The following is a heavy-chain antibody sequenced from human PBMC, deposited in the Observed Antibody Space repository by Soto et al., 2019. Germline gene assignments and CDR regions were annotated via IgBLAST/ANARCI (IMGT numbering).Heavy chain of an antibody. V-gene: IGHV3-21*01. CDR2: ISSSGSYI. Sequence: EVQLVESGGGLVKPGGSLRLSCAASGFTFSSYSMNWVRQAPGKGLEWVSSISSSGSYIYYADSLKGRFTISRDNAKNSLYLQMNSLRAEDTAVYYCARGQISDPGRYSNPGYWGQGTLVTVSS. CDR1: GFTFSSYS. CDR3: ARGQISDPGRYSNPGY. D-gene: IGHD4-4*01. J-gene: IGHJ4*02.